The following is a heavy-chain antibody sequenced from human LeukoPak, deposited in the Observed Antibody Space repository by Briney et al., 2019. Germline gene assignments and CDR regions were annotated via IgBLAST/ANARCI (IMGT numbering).Heavy chain of an antibody. V-gene: IGHV4-61*02. D-gene: IGHD6-6*01. Sequence: SETLSLTCTVSGGSISSGSYYWSWIRQPAGKGLEWIGRIYTSGSTNYSPSLKSRVTISVDTSKNQFSLKLSSVTAADTAVYYCARVHSSSGGLDAFDIWGQGTMVTVSS. CDR1: GGSISSGSYY. CDR3: ARVHSSSGGLDAFDI. CDR2: IYTSGST. J-gene: IGHJ3*02.